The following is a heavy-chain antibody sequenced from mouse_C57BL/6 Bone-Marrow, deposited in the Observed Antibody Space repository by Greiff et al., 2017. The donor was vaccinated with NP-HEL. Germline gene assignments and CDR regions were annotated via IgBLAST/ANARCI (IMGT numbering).Heavy chain of an antibody. Sequence: VQLQQSGPELVKPGASVKISCKASGYSFTSYYIHWVKQRPGQGLEWIGWIYPGSGNTKYNEKFKGKATLTADTSSSTAYMQLSSLTSEDSAVYYCARRYYGNYGDYFDYWGQGTTLTVSS. CDR3: ARRYYGNYGDYFDY. CDR1: GYSFTSYY. D-gene: IGHD2-1*01. CDR2: IYPGSGNT. J-gene: IGHJ2*01. V-gene: IGHV1-66*01.